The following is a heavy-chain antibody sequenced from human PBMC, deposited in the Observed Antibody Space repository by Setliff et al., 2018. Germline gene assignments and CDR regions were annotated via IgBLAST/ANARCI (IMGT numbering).Heavy chain of an antibody. CDR3: ARAGPTVTFFRVLVISWWDP. CDR2: FHTGGST. CDR1: GDSISSGSYY. Sequence: SETLSLTCTVSGDSISSGSYYWTWIRQPAGKGLEWIGHFHTGGSTNYNRSLWSRVSISVDTSKNQFSLKLSSVTAADTATYYCARAGPTVTFFRVLVISWWDPWGQGSLVTVSS. D-gene: IGHD3-3*01. J-gene: IGHJ5*02. V-gene: IGHV4-61*09.